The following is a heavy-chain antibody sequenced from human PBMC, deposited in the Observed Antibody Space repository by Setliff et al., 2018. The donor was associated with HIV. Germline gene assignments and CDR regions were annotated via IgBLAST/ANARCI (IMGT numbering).Heavy chain of an antibody. Sequence: ASVKVSCKASGYNFGFYGVSWVRQAPGQGLEWMGWVNEDNGDRNFAPSVQGRIALTTDTSTNTAYMELTNLRSDDTALYFCVRDEKRAAGGSMYYFDYWGQGTLVTVSS. CDR3: VRDEKRAAGGSMYYFDY. CDR1: GYNFGFYG. CDR2: VNEDNGDR. D-gene: IGHD5-12*01. V-gene: IGHV1-18*01. J-gene: IGHJ4*02.